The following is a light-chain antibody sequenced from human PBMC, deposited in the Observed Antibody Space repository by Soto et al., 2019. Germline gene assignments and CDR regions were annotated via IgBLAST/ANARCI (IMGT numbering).Light chain of an antibody. CDR3: QQYSNWPPYT. Sequence: EIVMTQSPATLSVSPGERAALSCRASQSVGGNLAWYQQKPGQAPRLLIYGASTRATGIPARFSGSGSGTEFTLTIGSLQSEDFAVYYCQQYSNWPPYTFGQGTKLEIK. CDR2: GAS. J-gene: IGKJ2*01. V-gene: IGKV3-15*01. CDR1: QSVGGN.